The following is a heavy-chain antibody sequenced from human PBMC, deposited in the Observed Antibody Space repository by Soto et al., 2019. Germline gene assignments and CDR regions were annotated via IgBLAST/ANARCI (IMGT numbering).Heavy chain of an antibody. CDR3: ARALGMSYFDS. V-gene: IGHV1-69*01. J-gene: IGHJ4*02. Sequence: QVQLVQSGAEVKKPGSSVKVSCKASGDTFSKNGVTWVRQAPGQGLEWMGGIIPIFGSAKYAPKLQGRVTITADESTSTAYMDLRSLRSEDTAVYFCARALGMSYFDSWGQGTLVTVSS. CDR1: GDTFSKNG. CDR2: IIPIFGSA.